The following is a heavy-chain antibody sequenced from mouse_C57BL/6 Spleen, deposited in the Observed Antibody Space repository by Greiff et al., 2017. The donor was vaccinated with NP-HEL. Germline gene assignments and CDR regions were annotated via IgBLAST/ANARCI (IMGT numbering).Heavy chain of an antibody. Sequence: VQLQESGAELVRPGTSVKMSCKASGYTFTNYWIGWAKQRPGHGLEWIGDIYPGGGYTNYNEKFKGKATLTADKSSSTAYMQFSSLTSEDSAIYYCARAGHYGNCEAMDYWGQGTSVTVSA. J-gene: IGHJ4*01. V-gene: IGHV1-63*01. CDR1: GYTFTNYW. CDR3: ARAGHYGNCEAMDY. D-gene: IGHD2-1*01. CDR2: IYPGGGYT.